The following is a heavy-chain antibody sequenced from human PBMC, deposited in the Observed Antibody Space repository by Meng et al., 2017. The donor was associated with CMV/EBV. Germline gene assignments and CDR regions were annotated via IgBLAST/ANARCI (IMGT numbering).Heavy chain of an antibody. Sequence: SVKVSCKASGGTFSSYTISWVRQAPGQGLEWMGRIIPILGIANYAQKFQGRVTITADKSTSTAYMELSSLRSEDTAVYYCARGFREWELYTGVGGMDVWGQGTTVIVSS. CDR1: GGTFSSYT. J-gene: IGHJ6*02. CDR2: IIPILGIA. CDR3: ARGFREWELYTGVGGMDV. V-gene: IGHV1-69*02. D-gene: IGHD1-26*01.